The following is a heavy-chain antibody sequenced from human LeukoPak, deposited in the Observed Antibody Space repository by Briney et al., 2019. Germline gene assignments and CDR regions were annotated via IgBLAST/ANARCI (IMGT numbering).Heavy chain of an antibody. CDR3: ARPGVGSGRYGAFDI. CDR1: GGSISSYY. J-gene: IGHJ3*02. Sequence: SETLSLTCTVSGGSISSYYWSWIRQPAGKGLEWIGRIYTSGSTNYNPSLKSRVTVSLDTSKNQFSLWLRSVTAADTAVYYCARPGVGSGRYGAFDIWGQGTMVTVSS. CDR2: IYTSGST. V-gene: IGHV4-4*07. D-gene: IGHD5-18*01.